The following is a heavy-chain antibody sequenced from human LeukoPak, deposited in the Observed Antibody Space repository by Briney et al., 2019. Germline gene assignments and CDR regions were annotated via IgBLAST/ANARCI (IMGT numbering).Heavy chain of an antibody. Sequence: GGSLRLSCAASGFTFSSYGMHWVRQAPGKGLEWVALISYDGNNKYYADSVRGRFTISRDNSKNTLYLQMNSLRADDTAVYYCAREPYDSSGYYYFDYWGQGTLVTVSS. CDR3: AREPYDSSGYYYFDY. CDR2: ISYDGNNK. J-gene: IGHJ4*02. D-gene: IGHD3-22*01. CDR1: GFTFSSYG. V-gene: IGHV3-30*03.